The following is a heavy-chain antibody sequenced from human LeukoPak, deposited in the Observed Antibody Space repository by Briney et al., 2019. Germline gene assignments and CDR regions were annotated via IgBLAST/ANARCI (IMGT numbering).Heavy chain of an antibody. Sequence: GGSLRLSCAASGFTFSSYSMNWVRQAPGKGLEWVSSISSSSSYIYYAGSVRGRFTISRDNAKNSLYLQMNSLRAEGTAVYYCARDLYDSSAYPPSYWGQGTLVTVSS. CDR1: GFTFSSYS. J-gene: IGHJ4*02. CDR2: ISSSSSYI. D-gene: IGHD3-22*01. CDR3: ARDLYDSSAYPPSY. V-gene: IGHV3-21*01.